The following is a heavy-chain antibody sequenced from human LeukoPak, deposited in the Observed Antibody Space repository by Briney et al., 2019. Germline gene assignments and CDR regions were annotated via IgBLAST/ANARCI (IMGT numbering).Heavy chain of an antibody. CDR3: AKPYYYGSRSYMDY. CDR2: ISYDGSNT. D-gene: IGHD3-10*01. CDR1: GFTFSSYG. J-gene: IGHJ4*02. V-gene: IGHV3-30*18. Sequence: GGSLRLSCAASGFTFSSYGMHWVRQAPGKGLEWVAVISYDGSNTYYADSVKGRFTISRDNSKNMLYPQMNSLRAEDTAVYYCAKPYYYGSRSYMDYWGQGTLVTVSS.